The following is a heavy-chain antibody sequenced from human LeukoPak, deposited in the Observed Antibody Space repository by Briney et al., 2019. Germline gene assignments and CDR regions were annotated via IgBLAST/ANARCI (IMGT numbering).Heavy chain of an antibody. J-gene: IGHJ4*02. CDR3: ARGQVAQHCSDGSCYHLDS. D-gene: IGHD2-15*01. CDR1: GNTFTSYD. CDR2: MNPKSGNT. V-gene: IGHV1-8*01. Sequence: ASVKVSCKASGNTFTSYDINWVRQATGQGLEWMGWMNPKSGNTGYAQKFQGRVTMTRTTSINTAYMELSSLRSEDTAVYYCARGQVAQHCSDGSCYHLDSWGQGTLVTVSS.